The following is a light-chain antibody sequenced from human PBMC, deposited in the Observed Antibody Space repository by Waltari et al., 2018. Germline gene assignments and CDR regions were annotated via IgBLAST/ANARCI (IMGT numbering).Light chain of an antibody. CDR1: KFRNYY. CDR3: YSRDSSGNHLV. J-gene: IGLJ2*01. CDR2: GKT. Sequence: SSELTQDPAVSVALGQTVRITCQGKKFRNYYASWYQQKPGQAPVLVIYGKTNRPSGIPDRFSASNSGKTVSLTITGAQAEDEADYYCYSRDSSGNHLVFGGGTKLTVL. V-gene: IGLV3-19*01.